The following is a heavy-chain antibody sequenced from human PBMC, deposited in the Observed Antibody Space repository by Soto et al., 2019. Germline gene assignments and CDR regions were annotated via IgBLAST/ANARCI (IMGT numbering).Heavy chain of an antibody. J-gene: IGHJ5*02. CDR3: ARVGVVILHLNWFDP. V-gene: IGHV3-21*01. CDR1: GFTFSSYS. CDR2: IGGSGGYI. Sequence: PGGSLRLSCAVAGFTFSSYSMNWVRQAPGKGLEWVSSIGGSGGYIYYADSVKGRFTISRDNTKNSLYLQMNSLRAEDTALYYCARVGVVILHLNWFDPWGQGTLVTVSS. D-gene: IGHD3-3*01.